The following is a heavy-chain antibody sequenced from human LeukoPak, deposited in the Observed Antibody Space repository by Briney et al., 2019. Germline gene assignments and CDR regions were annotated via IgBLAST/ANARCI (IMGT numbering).Heavy chain of an antibody. J-gene: IGHJ5*02. CDR3: ARPRNNWFDP. CDR2: INHSGST. V-gene: IGHV4-34*01. CDR1: GGSFSGYY. Sequence: PSETLSLTCAVYGGSFSGYYWSWIRQPPGKGLEWIGEINHSGSTNYNPSLKSRVTISVDTSKNQFSLKLSSVTAADTAVYYCARPRNNWFDPWGQGTLVTVSS.